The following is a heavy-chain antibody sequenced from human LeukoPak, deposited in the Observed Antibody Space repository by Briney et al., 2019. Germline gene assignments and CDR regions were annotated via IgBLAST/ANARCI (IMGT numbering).Heavy chain of an antibody. J-gene: IGHJ5*02. CDR3: AREGGYCSDGSCYFGRFDP. D-gene: IGHD2-15*01. CDR1: GGSISSGGYY. Sequence: PSETLSLSCTVSGGSISSGGYYWSWIRQHPGTGLEWIGYIYYSGSTYYNPSLKSRVTISVDTSKNQFSLKLSSVTAADTAVYYCAREGGYCSDGSCYFGRFDPWGQGTLVTVSS. CDR2: IYYSGST. V-gene: IGHV4-31*03.